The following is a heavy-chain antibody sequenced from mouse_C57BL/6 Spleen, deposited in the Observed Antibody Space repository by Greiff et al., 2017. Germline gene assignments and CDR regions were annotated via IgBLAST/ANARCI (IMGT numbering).Heavy chain of an antibody. CDR3: ARNYYDGSSYSMDY. CDR1: GFTFSDYG. Sequence: EVKLQESGGGLVKPGGSLKLSCAASGFTFSDYGMHWVRQAPEKGLEWVAYISSGSSTIYYADTVKGRFTISSDNAKNTLFLQMTSLRSEDTAMYYCARNYYDGSSYSMDYWGQGTSVTVSS. J-gene: IGHJ4*01. CDR2: ISSGSSTI. V-gene: IGHV5-17*01. D-gene: IGHD1-1*01.